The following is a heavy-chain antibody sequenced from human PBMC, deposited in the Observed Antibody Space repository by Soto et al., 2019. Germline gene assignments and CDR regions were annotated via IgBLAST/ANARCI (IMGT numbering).Heavy chain of an antibody. Sequence: PSQTLSLTCAISGDSVSSNSAAWNWIRQSPSRGLEWLGRTYYRSKLYNDYAVSVKSRITINPDTSKNQFSLKLRSVTAADTAVYYCARHWVGRSDDDTSYPFDLWGQGTMVTVSS. D-gene: IGHD5-12*01. CDR1: GDSVSSNSAA. J-gene: IGHJ3*01. CDR2: TYYRSKLYN. V-gene: IGHV6-1*01. CDR3: ARHWVGRSDDDTSYPFDL.